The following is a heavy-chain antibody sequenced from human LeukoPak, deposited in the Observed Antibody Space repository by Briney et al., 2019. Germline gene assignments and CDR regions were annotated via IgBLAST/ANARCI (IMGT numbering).Heavy chain of an antibody. J-gene: IGHJ4*02. CDR1: GYTFTGYY. Sequence: ASVKVSCKASGYTFTGYYMHWVRQAPGQGLEWMGWISAYNGNTNYAQKVQGRVTMTTDTSTRTAYMELRSLRSDDTAVYYCARVAAAGTDYFDYWGQGTLVTVSS. V-gene: IGHV1-18*04. CDR3: ARVAAAGTDYFDY. D-gene: IGHD6-13*01. CDR2: ISAYNGNT.